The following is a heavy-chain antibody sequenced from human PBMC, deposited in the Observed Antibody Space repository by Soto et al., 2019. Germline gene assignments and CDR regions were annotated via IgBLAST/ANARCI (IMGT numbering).Heavy chain of an antibody. CDR3: AREGGAGDFVY. CDR1: GDSISRGGYY. V-gene: IGHV4-31*03. D-gene: IGHD3-10*01. CDR2: IYFTGST. Sequence: QVHLQESGPGLVKPSQTLSLSCTVSGDSISRGGYYWSWIRQRPGKGLEWIGYIYFTGSTYFNPSLKSRVTISVDTSKNQFSLRLTSVTAADTAVYYCAREGGAGDFVYWGQGTLVTVAS. J-gene: IGHJ4*02.